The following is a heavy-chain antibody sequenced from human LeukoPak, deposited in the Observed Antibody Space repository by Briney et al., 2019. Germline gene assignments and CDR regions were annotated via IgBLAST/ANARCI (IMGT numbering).Heavy chain of an antibody. CDR3: ASPTRGSRDAFDI. CDR2: IYPGDSDT. J-gene: IGHJ3*02. Sequence: GESLKISCKGSGYSFTSYWIGWVRQMPGKGLERMGIIYPGDSDTRYSPSFQGQVTISADKSISTAYLQWSSLKASDTAMYYCASPTRGSRDAFDIWGQGTMVTVSS. D-gene: IGHD3-10*01. V-gene: IGHV5-51*01. CDR1: GYSFTSYW.